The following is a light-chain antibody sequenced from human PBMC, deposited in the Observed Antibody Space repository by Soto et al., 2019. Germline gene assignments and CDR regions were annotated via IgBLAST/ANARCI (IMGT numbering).Light chain of an antibody. CDR3: QQYGSSPT. Sequence: EIVLTQSPGTLSLSPGERATLSCRASQSVSSSYLAWYQQKPGQAPRLLIYGASSGATGIPDRFSGSGSGTDFTLTISRLEPEYFAVYYCQQYGSSPTFGGGTKWISN. CDR1: QSVSSSY. J-gene: IGKJ4*01. CDR2: GAS. V-gene: IGKV3-20*01.